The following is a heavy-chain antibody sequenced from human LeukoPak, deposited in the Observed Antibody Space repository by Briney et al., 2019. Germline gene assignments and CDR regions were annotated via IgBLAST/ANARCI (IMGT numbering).Heavy chain of an antibody. CDR2: INSDGSTT. D-gene: IGHD2-2*01. CDR1: GFTLSTYW. Sequence: PGGSLRLSCAASGFTLSTYWMHWVRQAPEKGLVWVSRINSDGSTTTYADSVKGRFTISRDNAKNTLYLQMNSLSAEDTAVYYCARDLGSCSSTRCQTNWFHPWGQGTLVTVSS. J-gene: IGHJ5*02. V-gene: IGHV3-74*01. CDR3: ARDLGSCSSTRCQTNWFHP.